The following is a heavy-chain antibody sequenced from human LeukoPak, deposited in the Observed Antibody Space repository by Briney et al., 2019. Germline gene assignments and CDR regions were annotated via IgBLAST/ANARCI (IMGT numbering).Heavy chain of an antibody. CDR2: ISGSGGST. D-gene: IGHD3-10*01. CDR1: GFTFSSYA. Sequence: GGSLRLSCAASGFTFSSYAMSWVRQAPGKGLERVSAISGSGGSTYYADSVKGRFTISRDNSKNTLYLQMNSLRAEDTAVYYCAKDLPALGSGSYYDYWGQGTLVTVSS. J-gene: IGHJ4*02. V-gene: IGHV3-23*01. CDR3: AKDLPALGSGSYYDY.